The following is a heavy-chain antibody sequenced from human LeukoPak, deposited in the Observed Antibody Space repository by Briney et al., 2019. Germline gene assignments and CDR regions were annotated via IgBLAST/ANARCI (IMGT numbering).Heavy chain of an antibody. D-gene: IGHD2-15*01. J-gene: IGHJ4*02. V-gene: IGHV3-23*01. CDR2: ISGSGGST. Sequence: GGSLRLSCAAAGFTFSSYAMSWVRQAPGKGLEWVSGISGSGGSTYYADSVKGRFTISRDNSKNTLYLQMNSLRAEDTAVYYCAKDRLGYCRGGHCSTNVLFDAWGQGTLVTVSS. CDR1: GFTFSSYA. CDR3: AKDRLGYCRGGHCSTNVLFDA.